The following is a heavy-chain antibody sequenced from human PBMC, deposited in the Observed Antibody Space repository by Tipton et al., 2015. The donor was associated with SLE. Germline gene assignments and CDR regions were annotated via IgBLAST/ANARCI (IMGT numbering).Heavy chain of an antibody. Sequence: LRLSCTVSGGSISSTSYYWGWIRQPPGKGLEWIGSIYYTGSTYYSPSLKSRVTMSVDTSKNQFSLKLSSVTAADTAVYYCGRHVSSSWFFDYWGQGTLVTVSS. J-gene: IGHJ4*02. D-gene: IGHD6-13*01. V-gene: IGHV4-39*01. CDR1: GGSISSTSYY. CDR2: IYYTGST. CDR3: GRHVSSSWFFDY.